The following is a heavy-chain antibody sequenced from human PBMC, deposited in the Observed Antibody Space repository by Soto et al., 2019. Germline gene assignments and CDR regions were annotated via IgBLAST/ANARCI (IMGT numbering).Heavy chain of an antibody. J-gene: IGHJ3*02. CDR2: INPSGGST. V-gene: IGHV1-46*01. Sequence: GASVKVSCKASGYTFTSYYMHWVRQAPGQGLEWMGIINPSGGSTSYAQKFQGRVTMTRDTSTSTVYMELSSLRSEDTAVYSCARAPESNDFWTPSDIGAKGTMVTV. CDR3: ARAPESNDFWTPSDI. D-gene: IGHD3-3*01. CDR1: GYTFTSYY.